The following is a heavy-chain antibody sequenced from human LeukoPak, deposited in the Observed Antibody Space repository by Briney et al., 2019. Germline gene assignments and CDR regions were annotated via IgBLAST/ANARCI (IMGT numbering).Heavy chain of an antibody. Sequence: GGSLRLSCAASGFTFTSSYMIWVRQAPGKGLEWVSSISSSSSYIYYAASVKGRFTISRDNAKNSLSLQMNSLRAEDTAVYYCARDSEIAAAGSFDSWGQGTLVTVSS. CDR1: GFTFTSSY. D-gene: IGHD6-13*01. CDR2: ISSSSSYI. V-gene: IGHV3-21*01. CDR3: ARDSEIAAAGSFDS. J-gene: IGHJ4*02.